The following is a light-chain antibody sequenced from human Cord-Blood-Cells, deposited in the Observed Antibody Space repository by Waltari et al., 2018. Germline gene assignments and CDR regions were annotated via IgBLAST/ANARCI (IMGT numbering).Light chain of an antibody. Sequence: QSALTQPASVSGSPGQSITISCTGTSSDVGGYNYVSWYQQHPGKAPKLMIYEVSNRPSGVSNRFSGSKSGNTASLTISGLQAEDDADYYCSSYTSSSPYVVGTGTKVTVL. J-gene: IGLJ1*01. CDR2: EVS. V-gene: IGLV2-14*01. CDR3: SSYTSSSPYV. CDR1: SSDVGGYNY.